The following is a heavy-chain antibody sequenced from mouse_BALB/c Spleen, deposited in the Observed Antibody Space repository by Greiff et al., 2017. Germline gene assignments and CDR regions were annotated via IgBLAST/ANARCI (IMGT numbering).Heavy chain of an antibody. CDR2: ISSGGSDT. D-gene: IGHD2-4*01. Sequence: EVQVVESGGGLVKPGGSLKLSCAASGFTFSSYAMSWVRQSPGKRLEWVAEISSGGSDTYYPDTVTGRFTIARDNAKTTLYLDMSSLRYEDTAVYYCARATMITTAFAYWGQGTLVTVSA. CDR3: ARATMITTAFAY. J-gene: IGHJ3*01. V-gene: IGHV5-9-4*01. CDR1: GFTFSSYA.